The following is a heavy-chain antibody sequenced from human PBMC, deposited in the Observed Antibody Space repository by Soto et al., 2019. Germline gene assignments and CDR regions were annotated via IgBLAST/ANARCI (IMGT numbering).Heavy chain of an antibody. CDR3: AIGDSSSSGLTFQL. Sequence: QVQLVQSGAEVRKPGASVTVSCKASGYTFTSYGINWVRQAPGQGLEWMGWISAYNGNTNYAQKLHGRVTMTTDTSTSTAYLELGSLRSDDTAVYYCAIGDSSSSGLTFQLWGQGTLVTVSS. D-gene: IGHD6-6*01. V-gene: IGHV1-18*01. J-gene: IGHJ1*01. CDR2: ISAYNGNT. CDR1: GYTFTSYG.